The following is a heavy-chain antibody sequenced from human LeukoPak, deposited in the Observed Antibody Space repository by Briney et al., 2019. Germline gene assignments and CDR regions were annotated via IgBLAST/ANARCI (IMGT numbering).Heavy chain of an antibody. CDR3: ARDTYGSGSYYNAPLDY. D-gene: IGHD3-10*01. CDR1: GFTFSSYS. Sequence: GGTLRLSCVASGFTFSSYSMNWVRQAPGKGLEWVSYISSGGSSIYYADSVKGRFTISRDNAKNSLYLQMNSLRAEDTAVYYCARDTYGSGSYYNAPLDYWGQGTLVTVSS. CDR2: ISSGGSSI. J-gene: IGHJ4*02. V-gene: IGHV3-48*01.